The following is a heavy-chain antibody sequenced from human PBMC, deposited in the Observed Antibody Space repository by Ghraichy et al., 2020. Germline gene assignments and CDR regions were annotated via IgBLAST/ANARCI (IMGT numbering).Heavy chain of an antibody. CDR2: IKQDESEK. D-gene: IGHD3-10*01. CDR3: ARVGYYGPGPIGY. V-gene: IGHV3-7*01. Sequence: GESLNISCVASGFTFSSDWMSWVRQAPGKGLEWVANIKQDESEKYYVDSVKGRFTISRDNAKNSLYLQMNSLRAEDTAVYYCARVGYYGPGPIGYWGQGTLVTVSS. J-gene: IGHJ4*02. CDR1: GFTFSSDW.